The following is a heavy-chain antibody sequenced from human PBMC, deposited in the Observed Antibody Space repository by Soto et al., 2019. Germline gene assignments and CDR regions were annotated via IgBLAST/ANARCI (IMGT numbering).Heavy chain of an antibody. J-gene: IGHJ5*02. CDR3: ASQVIVVVVAPTGPVGFDP. V-gene: IGHV4-38-2*01. D-gene: IGHD2-15*01. Sequence: SETLSLTCAVSGYSISSGYYCGWIRQPPGKGLEWIGSIYHSGSTYYNPSLESRVTISVDTSKNQFSLKLSSVTAADTAVYYCASQVIVVVVAPTGPVGFDPWGQGTLVTVSS. CDR2: IYHSGST. CDR1: GYSISSGYY.